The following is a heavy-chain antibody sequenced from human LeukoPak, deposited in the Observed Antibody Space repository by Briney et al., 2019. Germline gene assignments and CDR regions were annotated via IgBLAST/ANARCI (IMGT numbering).Heavy chain of an antibody. J-gene: IGHJ5*02. Sequence: SETLSLTCAVYGGSFSGYYWSWIRQPPGKRLEWIGYIYDTGATNYNPSLKSRFTISIDTSKNQFSLNLSSVTAADTAVYYCARLPLIATTRGGLDPWGQGTLVTVSS. CDR3: ARLPLIATTRGGLDP. CDR2: IYDTGAT. CDR1: GGSFSGYY. V-gene: IGHV4-59*08. D-gene: IGHD1/OR15-1a*01.